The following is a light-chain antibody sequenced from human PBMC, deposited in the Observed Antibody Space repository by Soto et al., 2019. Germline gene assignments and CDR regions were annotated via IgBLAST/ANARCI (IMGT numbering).Light chain of an antibody. V-gene: IGKV3-20*01. Sequence: EIVLTQSPGTLSLSPGGRVTLSCRASQRVSSNYVAWYQQRPGQPPRLLIYSASRRANGIPDRFSGSGSGTDFTLTLSRLESEDFAVYYCQQYGTVPNTFGQGTRLEIK. CDR2: SAS. CDR1: QRVSSNY. J-gene: IGKJ5*01. CDR3: QQYGTVPNT.